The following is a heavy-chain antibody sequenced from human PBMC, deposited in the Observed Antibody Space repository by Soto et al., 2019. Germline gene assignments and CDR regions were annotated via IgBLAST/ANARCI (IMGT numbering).Heavy chain of an antibody. CDR3: ARRSRDREFDY. D-gene: IGHD2-2*01. CDR1: GFTFSSYG. Sequence: GGSLRLSCAASGFTFSSYGMHWVRQAPGKGLEWVAVIWYDGSNKYYADSVKGRFTISRDNSKNTLYLQMNSLRAEDTAVYYCARRSRDREFDYWGQGTLVTVSS. V-gene: IGHV3-33*01. CDR2: IWYDGSNK. J-gene: IGHJ4*02.